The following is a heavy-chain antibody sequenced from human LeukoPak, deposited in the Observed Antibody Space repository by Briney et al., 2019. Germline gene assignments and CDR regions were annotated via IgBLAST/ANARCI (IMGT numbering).Heavy chain of an antibody. Sequence: GGSLRLSCAASGFTFSSYAMSWVRQAPGKRLEWVSGISASGLNTYSADSVKGRFTISRDNSKDTLYLQMNSLRAEDTAVYSCAKGYYGAGSYGWFDYWGQGTLVTVSS. CDR2: ISASGLNT. J-gene: IGHJ4*02. CDR3: AKGYYGAGSYGWFDY. CDR1: GFTFSSYA. V-gene: IGHV3-23*01. D-gene: IGHD3-10*01.